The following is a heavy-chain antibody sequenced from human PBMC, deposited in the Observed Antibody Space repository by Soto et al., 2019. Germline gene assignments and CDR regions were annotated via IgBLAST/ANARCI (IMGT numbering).Heavy chain of an antibody. Sequence: PGGSLRLSCAASGFSFEDYTMHWVRHTPGKGPEWISLISWDGGRTLYSDSVKGRFIISRDNSKNSLYLQMNSLTTEDTALYFCARHSYDVLTGQKRYFDHWGQGTLVTVSS. J-gene: IGHJ4*02. V-gene: IGHV3-43*01. D-gene: IGHD3-9*01. CDR3: ARHSYDVLTGQKRYFDH. CDR2: ISWDGGRT. CDR1: GFSFEDYT.